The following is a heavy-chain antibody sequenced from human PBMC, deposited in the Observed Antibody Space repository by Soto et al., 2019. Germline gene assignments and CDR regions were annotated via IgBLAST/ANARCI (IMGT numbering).Heavy chain of an antibody. CDR3: ARARPGVYYFGY. CDR1: GYTFTSYA. J-gene: IGHJ4*02. D-gene: IGHD2-8*01. Sequence: ASVKVSCKASGYTFTSYAMHWVRQAPGQRLEWMGWINAGNGNTKYSQKFQGRVTITRDTSASTAYMELSSLRSEDTAVYYCARARPGVYYFGYWGQGTLVTVYS. V-gene: IGHV1-3*01. CDR2: INAGNGNT.